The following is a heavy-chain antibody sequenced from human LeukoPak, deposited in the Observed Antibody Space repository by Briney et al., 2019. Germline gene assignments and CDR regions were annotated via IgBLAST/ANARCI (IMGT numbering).Heavy chain of an antibody. Sequence: SETLSLTCAVYGGSFSGYYWSWIRQPPGKGLEWMGEINHSGSTNYNPSLKSRVTISVDTSENQFSLKLSSVTAADTAVYYCARGDIVVVPAAIRTFDYWGQGTLVTVSS. V-gene: IGHV4-34*01. CDR3: ARGDIVVVPAAIRTFDY. D-gene: IGHD2-2*01. J-gene: IGHJ4*02. CDR1: GGSFSGYY. CDR2: INHSGST.